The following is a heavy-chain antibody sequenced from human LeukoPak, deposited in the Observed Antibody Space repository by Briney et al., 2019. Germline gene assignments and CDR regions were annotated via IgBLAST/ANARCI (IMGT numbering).Heavy chain of an antibody. CDR1: GFTFGDYA. V-gene: IGHV3-49*04. J-gene: IGHJ6*03. Sequence: GVLRLSCTASGFTFGDYAMSWVRQAPGKGLEWVGFIRSRAYGGTTEYAASVKGRFTNSRDDSKSIAYLQMNSLKTEDTAVYYCTRDAVPHDYNHYYMDVWGKGTTVTVSS. CDR2: IRSRAYGGTT. CDR3: TRDAVPHDYNHYYMDV. D-gene: IGHD1-14*01.